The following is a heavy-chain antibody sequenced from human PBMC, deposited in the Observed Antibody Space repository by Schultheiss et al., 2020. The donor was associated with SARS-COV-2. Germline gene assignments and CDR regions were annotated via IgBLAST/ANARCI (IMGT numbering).Heavy chain of an antibody. CDR1: GFTFDNYA. J-gene: IGHJ4*02. Sequence: GGSLRLSCAASGFTFDNYAMSWVRQAPGKGLESVSSISGSSGSMYYTDSVQGRFTISRDNFKNTLYLQMNSLRADDTALYYCAKDQLGYDWNDVPPYYFDSWGQGILVTVSS. CDR3: AKDQLGYDWNDVPPYYFDS. D-gene: IGHD1-1*01. CDR2: ISGSSGSM. V-gene: IGHV3-23*01.